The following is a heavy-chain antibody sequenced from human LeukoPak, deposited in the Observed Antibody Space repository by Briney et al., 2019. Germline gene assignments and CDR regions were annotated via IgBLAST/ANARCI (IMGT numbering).Heavy chain of an antibody. D-gene: IGHD3-22*01. CDR3: ARHLYYYDSSGYYFDS. J-gene: IGHJ4*02. Sequence: PSETLSLTCTVSGASITSSGYYWGWIRQPPGKGLEWIGTIYHSGSTYYNPSLKSRVTISVDTSKNQFSLKLSSVTAADTAVYYCARHLYYYDSSGYYFDSWGQGTLVTVSS. CDR1: GASITSSGYY. V-gene: IGHV4-39*01. CDR2: IYHSGST.